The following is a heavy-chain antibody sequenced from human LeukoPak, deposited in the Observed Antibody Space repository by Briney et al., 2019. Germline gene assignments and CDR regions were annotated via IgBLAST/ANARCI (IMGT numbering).Heavy chain of an antibody. Sequence: GGSLRLSCAASGFTFSTYAMNWVRQAPGKGLEWVSSISSTGTYIYYADFLEGRFTISRGNAKNSLYLQMNSLRAEDTAVYYCARGVGNFRYYFDYWGQGTLVTVSS. CDR3: ARGVGNFRYYFDY. V-gene: IGHV3-21*01. J-gene: IGHJ4*02. D-gene: IGHD2/OR15-2a*01. CDR1: GFTFSTYA. CDR2: ISSTGTYI.